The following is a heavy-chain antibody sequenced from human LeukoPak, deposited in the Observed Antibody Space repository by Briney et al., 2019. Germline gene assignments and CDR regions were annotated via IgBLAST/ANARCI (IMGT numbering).Heavy chain of an antibody. CDR2: IYYSGST. J-gene: IGHJ6*02. V-gene: IGHV4-30-4*01. Sequence: SQTLSLTSTVSGGSISSGDYYWSWIRQPPGKGLEWIGYIYYSGSTYYNPSLKSRVTISVDTSKNQFSLKLSSVTAADTAVYYCARVGFYYYGMDVWGQGTTVTVSS. CDR3: ARVGFYYYGMDV. CDR1: GGSISSGDYY.